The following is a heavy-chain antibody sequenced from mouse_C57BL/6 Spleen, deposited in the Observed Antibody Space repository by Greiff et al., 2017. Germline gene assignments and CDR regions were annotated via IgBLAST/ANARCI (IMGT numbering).Heavy chain of an antibody. Sequence: VQLQQSGAELVRPGASVKLSCTASGFNIKDDYMHWVKQRPEQGLEWIGWIDPENGDTEYASKFQGKATITADTSSNTAYLQLSSLTSEDTAVYYCTIFYSNGFYAMDYWGQGTSVTVSS. CDR1: GFNIKDDY. V-gene: IGHV14-4*01. D-gene: IGHD2-5*01. J-gene: IGHJ4*01. CDR2: IDPENGDT. CDR3: TIFYSNGFYAMDY.